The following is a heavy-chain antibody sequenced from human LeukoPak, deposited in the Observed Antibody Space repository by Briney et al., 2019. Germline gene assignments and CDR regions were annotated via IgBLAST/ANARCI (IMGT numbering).Heavy chain of an antibody. CDR3: VRENAFAVAGPLDY. D-gene: IGHD6-19*01. Sequence: ASVKVSCTTSGYSITGYYIPWVRQAPGQGLEWMGWLDPNSGGTNNAQKFQGGVYLPMETSVRTVHMDLTRLRSDDTAIYYFVRENAFAVAGPLDYWGQGTLVTVSS. CDR1: GYSITGYY. J-gene: IGHJ4*02. V-gene: IGHV1-2*02. CDR2: LDPNSGGT.